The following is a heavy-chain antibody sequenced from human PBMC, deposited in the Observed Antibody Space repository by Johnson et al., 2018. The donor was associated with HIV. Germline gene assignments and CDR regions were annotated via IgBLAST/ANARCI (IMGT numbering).Heavy chain of an antibody. CDR2: IKHDGSEK. Sequence: VQLVESGGGLVQPGGSLRLSCAASGFTFSSYWMSWVRQAPGKGLAWVANIKHDGSEKYYVDSVKGRLTIHRDKAKNSLYLQMNSLRAEETAVYYCERVMQADAFDIWGQGTMVTVSS. V-gene: IGHV3-7*01. CDR3: ERVMQADAFDI. CDR1: GFTFSSYW. D-gene: IGHD2-8*01. J-gene: IGHJ3*02.